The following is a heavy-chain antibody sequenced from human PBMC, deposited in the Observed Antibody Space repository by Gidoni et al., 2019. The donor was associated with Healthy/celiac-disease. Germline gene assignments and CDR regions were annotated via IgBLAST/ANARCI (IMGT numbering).Heavy chain of an antibody. V-gene: IGHV3-15*01. J-gene: IGHJ3*02. CDR2: IKSKTDGGTT. D-gene: IGHD6-19*01. CDR3: TTFLAVAGRDAFDI. CDR1: GFPFSTAW. Sequence: EVQLVESGGGLVKPGGSLRLSGAASGFPFSTAWMSWVRQAPGKGLEWVGRIKSKTDGGTTDYAAPVKGRFTISRDDSKNTLYLQMNSLKTEDTAVYYCTTFLAVAGRDAFDIWGQGTMVTVSS.